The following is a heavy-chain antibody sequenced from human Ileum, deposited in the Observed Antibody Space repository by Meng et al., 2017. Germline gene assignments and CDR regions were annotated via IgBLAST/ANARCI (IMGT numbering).Heavy chain of an antibody. J-gene: IGHJ4*02. CDR2: INAGNGDT. D-gene: IGHD3-22*01. Sequence: QVPLVQSGTEVKKPGASMKVSCKASGYTFSNYAMNWVRQAPGQRLEWMGWINAGNGDTKYSQKFQGRVTITRDTSASTGYMELSSLRSEDTAVYYCARFSSGYFFGYWGQGTLVTVSS. CDR1: GYTFSNYA. CDR3: ARFSSGYFFGY. V-gene: IGHV1-3*01.